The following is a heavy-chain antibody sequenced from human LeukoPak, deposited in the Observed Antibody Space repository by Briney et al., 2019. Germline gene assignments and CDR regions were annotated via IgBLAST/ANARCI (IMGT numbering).Heavy chain of an antibody. J-gene: IGHJ1*01. CDR2: INPSGGST. D-gene: IGHD1-26*01. CDR1: GYTFTGYY. V-gene: IGHV1-46*01. Sequence: GASVKVSCKASGYTFTGYYLHWVRQAPGQGLEWMGIINPSGGSTSYAQKFQGRVTMTRDTSTSTVYMELSSLRSEDTAVYYCARGDPPGELLAEYFQHWGQGTLVTVSS. CDR3: ARGDPPGELLAEYFQH.